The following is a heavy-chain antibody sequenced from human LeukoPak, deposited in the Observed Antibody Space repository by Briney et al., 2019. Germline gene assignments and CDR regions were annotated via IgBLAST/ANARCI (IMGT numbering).Heavy chain of an antibody. CDR3: ARGSHYYYYMDV. J-gene: IGHJ6*03. V-gene: IGHV4-31*03. CDR1: GGSISSGGYY. Sequence: SETLSLTCTVSGGSISSGGYYWSWIRQHPGKGLEWIGYIYYSGSTYYNPSLKSRVTISVGTSKNQFSLKLSSVTAADTAVYYCARGSHYYYYMDVWGKGTTVTVSS. CDR2: IYYSGST.